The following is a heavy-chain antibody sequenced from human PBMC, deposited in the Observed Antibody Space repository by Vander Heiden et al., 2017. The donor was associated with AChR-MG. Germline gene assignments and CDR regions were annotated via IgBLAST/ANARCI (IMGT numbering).Heavy chain of an antibody. Sequence: QVQLVQSGAEVKKPGASVKVSCKASGYTFTGYYMHWLRQAPGHGLGWMGWIKPDGGDTNYAQKFQGRVTMTRDTSISTAYMELSRLKSDDTAVYYCAREGLIAAAGYWFDPWGQGTLVTVSS. CDR1: GYTFTGYY. V-gene: IGHV1-2*02. D-gene: IGHD6-13*01. CDR3: AREGLIAAAGYWFDP. CDR2: IKPDGGDT. J-gene: IGHJ5*02.